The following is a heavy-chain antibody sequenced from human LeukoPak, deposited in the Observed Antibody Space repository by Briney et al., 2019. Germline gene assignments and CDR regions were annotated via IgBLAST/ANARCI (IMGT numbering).Heavy chain of an antibody. CDR3: AKDQNVLWFGELLYPSFDY. Sequence: GGSLRLSCAASGFTFSDYYMSWIRQAPGKGLEWVSYISSSGSTIYYADSVKGRFTISRDNSKNTLYLQMNSLRAEDTAVYYCAKDQNVLWFGELLYPSFDYWGQGTLVTVSS. CDR1: GFTFSDYY. J-gene: IGHJ4*02. D-gene: IGHD3-10*01. CDR2: ISSSGSTI. V-gene: IGHV3-11*01.